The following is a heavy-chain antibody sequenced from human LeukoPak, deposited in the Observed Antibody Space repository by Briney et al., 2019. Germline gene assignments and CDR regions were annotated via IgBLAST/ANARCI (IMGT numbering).Heavy chain of an antibody. J-gene: IGHJ4*02. CDR2: ITSSGSTI. D-gene: IGHD3-22*01. CDR1: GFTFSDYY. Sequence: TGGSLRLSCAASGFTFSDYYMSWIRQAPGKGLEWVSYITSSGSTIYHADSVKGRFTISRDNAKNSLYLQMNSLRAEDTAVYYCARDGLYYYDSSGIDYWGQGTLVTVSS. CDR3: ARDGLYYYDSSGIDY. V-gene: IGHV3-11*01.